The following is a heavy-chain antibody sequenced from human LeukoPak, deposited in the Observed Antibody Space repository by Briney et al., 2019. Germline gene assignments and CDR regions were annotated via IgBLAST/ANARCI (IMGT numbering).Heavy chain of an antibody. Sequence: WASVKVSCKASGGTFSSYAISWVRQAPGQGLEWMGGIIPIFGTANYAQKFQGRVTITTDESTSTAYMELSSLISEDTAVYYCASVSIAARHWWLDPWGQGTPVTVSS. D-gene: IGHD6-6*01. CDR2: IIPIFGTA. V-gene: IGHV1-69*05. CDR1: GGTFSSYA. J-gene: IGHJ5*02. CDR3: ASVSIAARHWWLDP.